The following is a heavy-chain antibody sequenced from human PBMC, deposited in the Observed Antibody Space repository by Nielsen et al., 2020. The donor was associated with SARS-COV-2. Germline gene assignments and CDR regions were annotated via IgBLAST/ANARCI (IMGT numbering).Heavy chain of an antibody. V-gene: IGHV5-10-1*01. CDR2: IDPSDSYT. CDR1: GYSFTSYW. J-gene: IGHJ6*02. D-gene: IGHD5-12*01. CDR3: ARDPKIVATNYYYYYGMDV. Sequence: GGSLRLSCKGSGYSFTSYWISWVRQMPGKGLEWMGRIDPSDSYTNYSPSFQGHVTISADKSISTAYLQWSSLRAEDTAVYYCARDPKIVATNYYYYYGMDVWGQGTTVTVSS.